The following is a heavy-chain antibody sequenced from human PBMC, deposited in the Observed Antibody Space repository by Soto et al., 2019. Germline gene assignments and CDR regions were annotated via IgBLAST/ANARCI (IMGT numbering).Heavy chain of an antibody. J-gene: IGHJ6*02. CDR1: GYTFTSYD. D-gene: IGHD3-10*01. V-gene: IGHV1-8*01. CDR3: AIGIGIWFGELSMEDYYYGMDV. Sequence: ASVKVSCKASGYTFTSYDINWVRQATGQGLEWMGWMNPNSGNTGYAQKFQGRVTMTRNTSISTAYMELSSLRSEDTAVYYCAIGIGIWFGELSMEDYYYGMDVWGQGTTVTVSS. CDR2: MNPNSGNT.